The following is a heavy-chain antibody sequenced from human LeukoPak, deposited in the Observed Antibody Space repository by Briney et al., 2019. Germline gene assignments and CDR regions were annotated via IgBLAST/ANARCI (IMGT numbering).Heavy chain of an antibody. Sequence: GGSLRLSCAASGFTFSSYAMHWVRQAPGKGLEWVAVISYDGSNKYYADSVKGRFTISRDNSKNTLYLQMNSLRSEDTAVYYCARDPSYVRTGHAFDIWGQGTMVTVSS. CDR1: GFTFSSYA. CDR3: ARDPSYVRTGHAFDI. D-gene: IGHD1-1*01. J-gene: IGHJ3*02. V-gene: IGHV3-30-3*01. CDR2: ISYDGSNK.